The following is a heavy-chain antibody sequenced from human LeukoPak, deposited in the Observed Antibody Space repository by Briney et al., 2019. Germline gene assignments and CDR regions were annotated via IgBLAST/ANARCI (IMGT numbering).Heavy chain of an antibody. CDR2: IIPIFGTA. CDR3: ARKYYYDSSGYYGMDV. V-gene: IGHV1-69*13. D-gene: IGHD3-22*01. J-gene: IGHJ6*02. CDR1: GYTFTSYG. Sequence: SVTVSCKASGYTFTSYGISWVRQAPGQGLEWMGGIIPIFGTANYAQKFQGRVTITADESTSTAYMELSSLRSEDTAVYYCARKYYYDSSGYYGMDVWGQGTTVTVSS.